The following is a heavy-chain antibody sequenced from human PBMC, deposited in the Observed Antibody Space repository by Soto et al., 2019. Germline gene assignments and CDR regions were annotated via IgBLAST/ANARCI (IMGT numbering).Heavy chain of an antibody. Sequence: SETLSLTCTVSGGSISRGGYYWIWIRQHPGKGLEWIGYIYYSGSTYYNPSLKSRVTISVDTSKNQFSLKLSSVTAADTAVYYCAASCVACGGFNYYGMDVWGQGTTVT. CDR3: AASCVACGGFNYYGMDV. J-gene: IGHJ6*02. V-gene: IGHV4-31*03. CDR2: IYYSGST. D-gene: IGHD5-12*01. CDR1: GGSISRGGYY.